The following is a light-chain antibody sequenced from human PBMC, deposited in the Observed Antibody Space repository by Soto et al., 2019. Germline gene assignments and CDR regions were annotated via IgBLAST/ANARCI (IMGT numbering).Light chain of an antibody. J-gene: IGKJ1*01. Sequence: ETVMTQSPATLSVSPGERATFSCRASQSVSSNLGWYQQKPGQAPRLLIYGASTRATAIPARFSGSGSGTEFTLTISGLQSEDFAVYYCQQYHDWPWTFGQGTKVEIK. CDR1: QSVSSN. CDR2: GAS. CDR3: QQYHDWPWT. V-gene: IGKV3-15*01.